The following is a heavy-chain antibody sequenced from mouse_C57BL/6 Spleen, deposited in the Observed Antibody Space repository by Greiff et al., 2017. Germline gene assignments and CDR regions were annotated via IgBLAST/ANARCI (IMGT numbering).Heavy chain of an antibody. CDR1: GYTFTDHT. V-gene: IGHV1-78*01. D-gene: IGHD2-1*01. Sequence: QVQLQQSDAELVKPGASVKISCKVSGYTFTDHTIHWMKQRPEQGLEWIGYIYPRDGSTKYNEKFKGKATLTADKSSSTAYMQLNSLTSEDSAVYFCARRAGNYPYYYAMDYWGQGTSVTVSS. J-gene: IGHJ4*01. CDR3: ARRAGNYPYYYAMDY. CDR2: IYPRDGST.